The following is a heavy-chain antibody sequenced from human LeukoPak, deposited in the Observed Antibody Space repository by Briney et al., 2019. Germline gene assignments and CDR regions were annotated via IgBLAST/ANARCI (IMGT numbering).Heavy chain of an antibody. V-gene: IGHV3-48*03. CDR1: GFTFSSYD. Sequence: PGGSLRLSCAASGFTFSSYDMNWVRQAPGRGLEWVSYISRGGSTIYYADSVKGRFTISRDNAKNSLYLLMNSLRAEDTAVYFCARVEYSSGWSYFDYWGQGTLVTVSS. CDR2: ISRGGSTI. J-gene: IGHJ4*02. CDR3: ARVEYSSGWSYFDY. D-gene: IGHD6-19*01.